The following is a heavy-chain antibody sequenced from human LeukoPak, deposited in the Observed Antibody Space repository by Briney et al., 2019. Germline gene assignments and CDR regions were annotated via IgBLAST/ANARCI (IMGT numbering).Heavy chain of an antibody. Sequence: SSGKLSCKASGGTFSSYAISWVRQAPGQGLEWMGGIIPIFGTANYAQKFQGRVTITTDESTSTAYMELNRLRCSDTAVAYCEINPLGYWSTTSCPSYIHYWAQGTLVTASS. CDR3: EINPLGYWSTTSCPSYIHY. CDR1: GGTFSSYA. J-gene: IGHJ4*02. D-gene: IGHD2-2*01. V-gene: IGHV1-69*05. CDR2: IIPIFGTA.